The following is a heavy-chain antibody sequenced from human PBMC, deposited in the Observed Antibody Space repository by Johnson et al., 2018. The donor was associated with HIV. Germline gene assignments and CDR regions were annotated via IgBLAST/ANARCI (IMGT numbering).Heavy chain of an antibody. D-gene: IGHD3-16*01. Sequence: VQLVESGGGLVQPGGSLRLSCAASGFTVSSNYMTWLRQAPGKGLEWVSVIYSGVSTYYADSVKGRFTISRDNYKNTLYLQMNSLRAEDKAVYYCARQLGHWGAFDIWGQGTMVTVSS. CDR3: ARQLGHWGAFDI. J-gene: IGHJ3*02. CDR2: IYSGVST. CDR1: GFTVSSNY. V-gene: IGHV3-66*04.